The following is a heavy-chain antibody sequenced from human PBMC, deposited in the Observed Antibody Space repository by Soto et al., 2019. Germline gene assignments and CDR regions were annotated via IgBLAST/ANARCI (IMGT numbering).Heavy chain of an antibody. V-gene: IGHV3-48*02. CDR1: GFTFSDYS. CDR2: ISSGDIPI. Sequence: ESGGGLVHPGGSLRLSCVTSGFTFSDYSMNWVRQAPGKGLQWISYISSGDIPIYYADSVKGRFTISRDDAKNSLYLQMNSLRDEDTAVYYCVRGRGLSTQYSYYVMDVWGQGTTVTVSS. J-gene: IGHJ6*02. CDR3: VRGRGLSTQYSYYVMDV.